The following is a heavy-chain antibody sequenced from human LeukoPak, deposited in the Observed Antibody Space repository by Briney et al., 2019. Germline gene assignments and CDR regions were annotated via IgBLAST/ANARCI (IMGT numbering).Heavy chain of an antibody. V-gene: IGHV1-18*01. D-gene: IGHD1-26*01. Sequence: ASVKVSCKASGYTFTSYGISWVRQAPGQGLEWMGWISAYNGNTNYAQKLQGRVTMTTDTSTSTAYMELRSLRSDDTAVYYCARGRDSGSYFSGAFDIWGQGTMVTVSS. CDR3: ARGRDSGSYFSGAFDI. CDR1: GYTFTSYG. J-gene: IGHJ3*02. CDR2: ISAYNGNT.